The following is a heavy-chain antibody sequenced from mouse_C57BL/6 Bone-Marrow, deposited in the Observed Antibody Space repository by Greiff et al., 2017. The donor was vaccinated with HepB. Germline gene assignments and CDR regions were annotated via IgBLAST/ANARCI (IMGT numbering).Heavy chain of an antibody. Sequence: QVQLQQSGAELARPGASVKMSCKASGYTFTSYTMHWVKQRPGQGLEWIGYINPSSGYTTYNQKFKDKATLTADKSSSTAYMQLSSLTSEDSAVYYCAREGFTDSFDYWGQGTTLTVSS. CDR3: AREGFTDSFDY. CDR2: INPSSGYT. V-gene: IGHV1-4*01. CDR1: GYTFTSYT. J-gene: IGHJ2*01.